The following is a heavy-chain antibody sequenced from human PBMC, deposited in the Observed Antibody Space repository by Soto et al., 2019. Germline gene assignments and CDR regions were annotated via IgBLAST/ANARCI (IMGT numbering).Heavy chain of an antibody. Sequence: QVRLQESGPGLVKPSETLSLTCTVSGGSISSYYWSWIRQPPGKGLEWIGYMYNTGSTIYNPSLKRRVTIXVDTSKNQFSLKLNSVTAADTAVYYCARDLWGYCGADCYPLDVWGQGTMVTVSS. CDR2: MYNTGST. V-gene: IGHV4-59*01. J-gene: IGHJ6*02. CDR3: ARDLWGYCGADCYPLDV. D-gene: IGHD2-21*02. CDR1: GGSISSYY.